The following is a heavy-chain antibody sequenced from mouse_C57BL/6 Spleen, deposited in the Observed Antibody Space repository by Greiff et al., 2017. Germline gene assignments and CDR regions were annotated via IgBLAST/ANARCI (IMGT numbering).Heavy chain of an antibody. CDR3: ATGDYGRDY. Sequence: VQLQQPGAELVRPGSSVKLSCKASGYTFTSSWMHWVKQRPIQGLEWIGNIDPSDSEHHSNQKFKDKATLTVDKASSTAYMQLSSLTSEDSAVYYCATGDYGRDYWGQGTTLTVSS. J-gene: IGHJ2*01. D-gene: IGHD1-1*01. V-gene: IGHV1-52*01. CDR1: GYTFTSSW. CDR2: IDPSDSEH.